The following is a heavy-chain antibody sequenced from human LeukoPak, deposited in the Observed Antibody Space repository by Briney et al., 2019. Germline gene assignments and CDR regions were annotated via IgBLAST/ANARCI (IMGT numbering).Heavy chain of an antibody. CDR2: IYYSGST. Sequence: SETLSLTCTVSGGSISSYYWSWIRQPPGKGLEWIGYIYYSGSTNYNPSLKSRVTISVDTSKNQFSLKLSSVTAADTAVYYCASGIAAAEYYYYYYMDVWGKGTTVTVSS. D-gene: IGHD6-13*01. CDR1: GGSISSYY. V-gene: IGHV4-59*12. CDR3: ASGIAAAEYYYYYYMDV. J-gene: IGHJ6*03.